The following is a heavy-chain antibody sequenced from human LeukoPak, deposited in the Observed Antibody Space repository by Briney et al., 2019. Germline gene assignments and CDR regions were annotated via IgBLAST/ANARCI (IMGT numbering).Heavy chain of an antibody. CDR3: ARQGAAASGRAFDY. J-gene: IGHJ4*02. D-gene: IGHD6-13*01. CDR2: VYYSGST. CDR1: GHSITTNTYY. Sequence: SETLSLTCTVSGHSITTNTYYWGWIRQPPGKGLEWIGSVYYSGSTYYSPSLKSRVTTSVDTSKNQFSLKLSSVTAADTAVYYCARQGAAASGRAFDYWGQGTLVTVSS. V-gene: IGHV4-39*01.